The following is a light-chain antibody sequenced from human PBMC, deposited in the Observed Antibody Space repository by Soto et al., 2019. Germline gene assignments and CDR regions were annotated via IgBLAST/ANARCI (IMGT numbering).Light chain of an antibody. CDR1: QSVGSN. CDR2: RAS. V-gene: IGKV3-15*01. J-gene: IGKJ1*01. Sequence: EIVMTQSPASLSVSPGETATLSCRASQSVGSNLAWYQQRPGQAPRLLMHRASTRVTGVPVRFRGGGSGTQFNPTISSLQPEDFKVYYCQQCHTWPRTFGQGTKVEIK. CDR3: QQCHTWPRT.